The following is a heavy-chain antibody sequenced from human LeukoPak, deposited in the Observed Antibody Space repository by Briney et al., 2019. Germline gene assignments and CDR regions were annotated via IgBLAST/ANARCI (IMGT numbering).Heavy chain of an antibody. CDR1: GGSISSSSYY. CDR3: ARGTSRALRRMDV. J-gene: IGHJ6*02. Sequence: SETLSLTCTVSGGSISSSSYYWDWIRQPPGKGLEWIGNIYYGGSTYYNPSLKSRVTISVDTSKNQFSPKLSSVTASDTAVYYCARGTSRALRRMDVWGQGTTVTVSS. CDR2: IYYGGST. V-gene: IGHV4-39*01. D-gene: IGHD2-2*01.